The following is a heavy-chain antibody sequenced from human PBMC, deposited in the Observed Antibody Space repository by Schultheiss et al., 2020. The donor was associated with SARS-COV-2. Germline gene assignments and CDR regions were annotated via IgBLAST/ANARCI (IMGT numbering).Heavy chain of an antibody. CDR1: GFTFSSYA. V-gene: IGHV3-30*04. CDR2: ISYDGSNK. J-gene: IGHJ4*02. D-gene: IGHD3-10*01. Sequence: GGSLRLSCAASGFTFSSYAMHWVRQAPGKGLEWVAVISYDGSNKYYADSVKGRFTISRDNSKNTLYLQMNSLRAEDTAVYYCARDRGIWVRGALKNYFDYWGQGTLVTVSS. CDR3: ARDRGIWVRGALKNYFDY.